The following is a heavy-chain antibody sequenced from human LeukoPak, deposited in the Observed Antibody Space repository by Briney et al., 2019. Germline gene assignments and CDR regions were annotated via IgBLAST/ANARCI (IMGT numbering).Heavy chain of an antibody. Sequence: GGSLRLSCAASGFTFSSYEMNWVRQAPGKGLEWVSYISSSGSTIYYADSVKGRFTISRDNAKNTLYLQMNSLRGEDTAVYYCARGLTVFGVVNDAFDIWGQGTMVTVSS. D-gene: IGHD3-3*01. CDR3: ARGLTVFGVVNDAFDI. J-gene: IGHJ3*02. CDR1: GFTFSSYE. V-gene: IGHV3-48*03. CDR2: ISSSGSTI.